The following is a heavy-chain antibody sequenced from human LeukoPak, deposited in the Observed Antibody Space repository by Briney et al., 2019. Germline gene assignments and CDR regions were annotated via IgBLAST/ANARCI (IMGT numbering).Heavy chain of an antibody. Sequence: PGGSLRLSCAASGFTFSSYAMSWVRQAPGKGLEWVSAISGSGGSTYYADSVKGRFTISRDNSKNTLYLQMNSLRAEDTAVYYCARDFGRTWIQRPHYYMDVWGKGTTVTVSS. D-gene: IGHD5-18*01. V-gene: IGHV3-23*01. CDR1: GFTFSSYA. CDR3: ARDFGRTWIQRPHYYMDV. J-gene: IGHJ6*03. CDR2: ISGSGGST.